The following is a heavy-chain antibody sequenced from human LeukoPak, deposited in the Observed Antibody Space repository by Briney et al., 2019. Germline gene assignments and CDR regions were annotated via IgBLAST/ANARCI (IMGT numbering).Heavy chain of an antibody. D-gene: IGHD4-17*01. Sequence: ASVKVSCKASGYTFTSYDINWVRQATGQGLEWMGWMNPNSGNTGYAQKFQGRVTMTRNTSISTAYMELSSLRSEDTAVYYCARARREADDYGDYGTLDYWGQGTLVTVSS. J-gene: IGHJ4*02. CDR2: MNPNSGNT. CDR3: ARARREADDYGDYGTLDY. CDR1: GYTFTSYD. V-gene: IGHV1-8*01.